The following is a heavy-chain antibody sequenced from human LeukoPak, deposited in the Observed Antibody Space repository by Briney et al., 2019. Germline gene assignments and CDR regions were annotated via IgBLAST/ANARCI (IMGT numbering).Heavy chain of an antibody. V-gene: IGHV4-30-4*01. J-gene: IGHJ4*02. CDR3: ARVRWGGSGYYYPYYFDY. CDR1: GGSISSGDYY. D-gene: IGHD3-22*01. CDR2: IYYSGST. Sequence: SETLSLTCTVSGGSISSGDYYWSWIRQPPGKGLEWIGYIYYSGSTYYNPSLKSRVTISVDTSKNQFSLKLSSVTAADTAVYYCARVRWGGSGYYYPYYFDYWGQGTLVTVSS.